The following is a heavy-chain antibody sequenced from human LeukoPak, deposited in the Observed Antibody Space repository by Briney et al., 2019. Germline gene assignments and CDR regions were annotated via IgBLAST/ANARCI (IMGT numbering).Heavy chain of an antibody. Sequence: SQTLSLTCTVSGGSISSGSYYWSWIRQPAGKGLEWIGRIYTSGSTNYNPSLKSRVTISIDTSKNQFSLKLSSVTAADTAVYYCARGIPVVGFFDYWGQGTLVTVSS. J-gene: IGHJ4*02. D-gene: IGHD2-15*01. CDR1: GGSISSGSYY. CDR2: IYTSGST. V-gene: IGHV4-61*02. CDR3: ARGIPVVGFFDY.